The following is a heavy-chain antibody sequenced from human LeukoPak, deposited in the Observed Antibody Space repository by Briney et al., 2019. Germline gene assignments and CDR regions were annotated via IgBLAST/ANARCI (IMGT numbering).Heavy chain of an antibody. CDR1: GFTVSSNY. Sequence: GGSLRLSCAASGFTVSSNYMNWVRQAPGKGLEWVSVTYGGGNIYYADSVKGRFTISRDNSKNTLYLQMNSLRAEDTAVYYCARGAGYNYPYYFDYWGQGTLVTVSS. CDR2: TYGGGNI. D-gene: IGHD5-24*01. CDR3: ARGAGYNYPYYFDY. J-gene: IGHJ4*02. V-gene: IGHV3-53*01.